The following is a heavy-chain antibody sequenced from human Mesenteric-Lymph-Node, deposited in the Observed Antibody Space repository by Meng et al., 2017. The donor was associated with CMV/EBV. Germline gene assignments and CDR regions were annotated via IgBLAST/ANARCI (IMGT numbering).Heavy chain of an antibody. J-gene: IGHJ4*02. D-gene: IGHD2-2*03. Sequence: GESLKISCAASGFTFSSYTMNWVRQAPGKGLEWVAVISYDGGNKYYADSVKGRFTISRDNSKNSLYLQMNSLRAEDTAVYYCARDGVGYCSSTSCLSPFDYWGQGTLVTVSS. CDR2: ISYDGGNK. V-gene: IGHV3-30-3*01. CDR3: ARDGVGYCSSTSCLSPFDY. CDR1: GFTFSSYT.